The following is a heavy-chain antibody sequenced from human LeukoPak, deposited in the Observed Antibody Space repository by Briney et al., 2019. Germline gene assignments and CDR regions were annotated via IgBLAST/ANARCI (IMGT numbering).Heavy chain of an antibody. J-gene: IGHJ6*02. CDR3: AREPRTVTTHYSYFYSMDV. Sequence: PSETLSLTCSVSGGPISGYYWSWIRQPPGKGLEWIGYIYYTVNTNYNPSLKSRVTISLDSSKNQFSLKLSSVTAADTAVYYCAREPRTVTTHYSYFYSMDVWGQGTTVTVSS. V-gene: IGHV4-59*01. CDR1: GGPISGYY. D-gene: IGHD1-1*01. CDR2: IYYTVNT.